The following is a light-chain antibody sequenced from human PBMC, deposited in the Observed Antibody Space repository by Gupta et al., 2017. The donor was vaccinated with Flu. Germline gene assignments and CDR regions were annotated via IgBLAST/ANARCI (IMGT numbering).Light chain of an antibody. CDR3: QQYNGWPPDR. CDR1: QSVGDN. CDR2: GAF. V-gene: IGKV3-15*01. Sequence: EIVMTQSPATLSVSPGERATLSCRASQSVGDNLAWYQQKPGQDPRLRIYGAFTRATGIPARFSGSGSGTEFTLTISSLQSEDFAVYVWQQYNGWPPDRFGQGTKLEIK. J-gene: IGKJ2*03.